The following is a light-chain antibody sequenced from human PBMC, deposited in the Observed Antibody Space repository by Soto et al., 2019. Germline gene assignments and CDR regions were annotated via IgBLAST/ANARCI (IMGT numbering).Light chain of an antibody. CDR3: HTLGTGIVV. CDR2: LNSDGSH. Sequence: QLVLTQSPSASASLGASVKLTCTLSSGHSSYAIAWHQQQPEKGPRYLMKLNSDGSHSKGDGIPDRFSGSSTGAERYLTISSLQSQHEADYYCHTLGTGIVVFRGATKLTVL. V-gene: IGLV4-69*01. J-gene: IGLJ2*01. CDR1: SGHSSYA.